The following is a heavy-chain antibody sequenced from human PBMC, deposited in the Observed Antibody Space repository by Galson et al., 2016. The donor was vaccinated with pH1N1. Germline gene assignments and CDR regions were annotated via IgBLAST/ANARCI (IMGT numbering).Heavy chain of an antibody. V-gene: IGHV3-30*03. D-gene: IGHD5-12*01. J-gene: IGHJ4*02. Sequence: SLRLSCAASQNLRNYGLHWVRQSPGKGLEWVALISSDGSKQYYGDSVKGRFGIFRDNSQGTLYLKMNNLRLDDTGVYYCGRDGARGTGYRAFDLPYLASWGQGTQVTVS. CDR1: QNLRNYG. CDR3: GRDGARGTGYRAFDLPYLAS. CDR2: ISSDGSKQ.